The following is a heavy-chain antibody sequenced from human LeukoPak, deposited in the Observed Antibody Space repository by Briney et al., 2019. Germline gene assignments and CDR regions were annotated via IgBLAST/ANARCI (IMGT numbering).Heavy chain of an antibody. V-gene: IGHV3-30*18. Sequence: GGSLRLSCAASGFTFSSYGMHWVRQAPGKGLEWVAVISYDESTKYYADSVKGRFTISRDNSKNTLYLQVNSLRAEDTAVYYCAKDEDYYNSSGSRRKYFHHWGQGTLVTVSS. J-gene: IGHJ1*01. CDR3: AKDEDYYNSSGSRRKYFHH. CDR2: ISYDESTK. CDR1: GFTFSSYG. D-gene: IGHD3-22*01.